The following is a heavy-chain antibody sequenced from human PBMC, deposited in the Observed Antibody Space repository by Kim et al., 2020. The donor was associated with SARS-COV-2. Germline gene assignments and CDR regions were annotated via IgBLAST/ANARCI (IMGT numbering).Heavy chain of an antibody. CDR2: IYHSGST. D-gene: IGHD3-10*01. J-gene: IGHJ5*02. CDR1: GGSISSSNW. Sequence: SETLSLTCAVSGGSISSSNWWSWVRQPPGKGLEWIGEIYHSGSTNYNPSLKSRVTISVDKSKNQFSLKLSSVTAADTAVYYCARVRDSDYYGSGSAGWFDPWGQGTLVTVSS. V-gene: IGHV4-4*02. CDR3: ARVRDSDYYGSGSAGWFDP.